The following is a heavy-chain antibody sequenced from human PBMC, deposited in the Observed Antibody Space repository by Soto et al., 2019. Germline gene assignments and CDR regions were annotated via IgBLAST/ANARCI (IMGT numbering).Heavy chain of an antibody. D-gene: IGHD2-2*03. CDR3: ARVLDIVVVPAARQRAFDI. Sequence: QVQLVQSGAEVKKPGSSVKVSCKASGGTFSSYAISWVRQAPGQGLEWMGGIIPIFGTANYAQKFQGRVTITADESTSTAYVELSSLRSEDTAVYYCARVLDIVVVPAARQRAFDIWGQGTMVTVSS. CDR2: IIPIFGTA. V-gene: IGHV1-69*01. CDR1: GGTFSSYA. J-gene: IGHJ3*02.